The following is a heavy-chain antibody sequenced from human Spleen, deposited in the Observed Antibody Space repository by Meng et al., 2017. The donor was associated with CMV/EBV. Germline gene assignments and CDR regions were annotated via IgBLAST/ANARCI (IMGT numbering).Heavy chain of an antibody. CDR1: GFTVSSNY. CDR3: TTLPLPSVRKPHSRFDP. V-gene: IGHV3-73*01. J-gene: IGHJ5*02. D-gene: IGHD2-2*01. CDR2: VRSKANSYAT. Sequence: GESLKISCAASGFTVSSNYMSWVRQASGKGLEWVGRVRSKANSYATTYAASVKGRFTISRDDSKNTSYLQMNSLKTEDTAIYYCTTLPLPSVRKPHSRFDPWGQGTLVTVSS.